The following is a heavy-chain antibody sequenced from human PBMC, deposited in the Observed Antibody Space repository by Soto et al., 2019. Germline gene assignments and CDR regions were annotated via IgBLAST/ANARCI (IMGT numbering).Heavy chain of an antibody. CDR2: ISGSGGNK. D-gene: IGHD3-22*01. Sequence: PGGSLRLSCAASGFTFSSYAMSWVRQAPGKGLEWVSAISGSGGNKYYADSVKGRFTISRDNSKNTLYLQMNSLRAEDTAVYYCARAVYYYDSSGYFNWFDPWGQGTLVTVSS. J-gene: IGHJ5*02. CDR1: GFTFSSYA. V-gene: IGHV3-23*01. CDR3: ARAVYYYDSSGYFNWFDP.